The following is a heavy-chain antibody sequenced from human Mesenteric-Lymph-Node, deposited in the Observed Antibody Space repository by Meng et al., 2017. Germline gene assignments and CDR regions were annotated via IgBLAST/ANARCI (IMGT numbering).Heavy chain of an antibody. CDR2: IKQDGSEK. D-gene: IGHD3-16*02. CDR1: GFTFNNYW. V-gene: IGHV3-7*01. Sequence: GESLKISCAASGFTFNNYWMTWVRQAPGKGLEWVARIKQDGSEKYYVDSVMDRFTISRDNAKNSLFLQMNSLRAEDTAVYYCARSNGWLVRYWGQGTLVTVSS. CDR3: ARSNGWLVRY. J-gene: IGHJ4*02.